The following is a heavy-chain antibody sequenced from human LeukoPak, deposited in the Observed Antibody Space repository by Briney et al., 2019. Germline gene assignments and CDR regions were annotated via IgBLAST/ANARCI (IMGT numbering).Heavy chain of an antibody. Sequence: PGGSLRLSCAASGFTFSSYSMNWVRQAPGKGLEWVSSISSSSSYIYYADSVKGRFIIFRDNSKNTLYLEMDSLRPDDTAVYYCAKESLGSGSQYGSYHDYWGQGTLVTVSS. CDR1: GFTFSSYS. D-gene: IGHD1-26*01. V-gene: IGHV3-21*01. CDR2: ISSSSSYI. J-gene: IGHJ4*02. CDR3: AKESLGSGSQYGSYHDY.